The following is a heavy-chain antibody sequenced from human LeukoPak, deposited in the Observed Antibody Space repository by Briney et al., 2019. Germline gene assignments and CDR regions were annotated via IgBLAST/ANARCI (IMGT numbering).Heavy chain of an antibody. CDR3: ARSTLWFGADY. CDR1: GFTVSSNY. Sequence: GGSLRLPCAASGFTVSSNYMSWVRQAPGKGLEWVSVIYSGGSTYYADSVEGRFTISRDNSKNTLYLQMNSLRAEDTAVYYCARSTLWFGADYWGQGTLVTVSS. V-gene: IGHV3-53*01. J-gene: IGHJ4*02. D-gene: IGHD3-10*01. CDR2: IYSGGST.